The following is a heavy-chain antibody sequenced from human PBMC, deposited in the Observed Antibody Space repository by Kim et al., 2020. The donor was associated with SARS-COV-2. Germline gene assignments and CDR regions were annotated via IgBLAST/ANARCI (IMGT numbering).Heavy chain of an antibody. Sequence: SVKVSCKASGGTFSSYAISWVRQAPGQGLEWMGGIIPIFGTANYAQKFQGRVTITADESTSTAYMELSSLRSEDTAVYYCASPPDGSSWEHDAFDIWGQGTMVTVSS. CDR1: GGTFSSYA. CDR3: ASPPDGSSWEHDAFDI. D-gene: IGHD6-13*01. J-gene: IGHJ3*02. CDR2: IIPIFGTA. V-gene: IGHV1-69*13.